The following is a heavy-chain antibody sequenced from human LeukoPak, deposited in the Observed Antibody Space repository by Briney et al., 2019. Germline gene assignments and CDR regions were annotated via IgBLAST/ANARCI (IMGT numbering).Heavy chain of an antibody. CDR1: GFTFSSYS. CDR2: ISSSSTI. V-gene: IGHV3-48*02. Sequence: GGSLRLSCAASGFTFSSYSMNWVRQAPGKGLEWVSYISSSSTIYYADSVKGRFTISRDNAKDSLYLQMNSLRDEDTAVYYCARVTYLVIATIDYWGQGTLVTVSS. D-gene: IGHD2-21*01. J-gene: IGHJ4*02. CDR3: ARVTYLVIATIDY.